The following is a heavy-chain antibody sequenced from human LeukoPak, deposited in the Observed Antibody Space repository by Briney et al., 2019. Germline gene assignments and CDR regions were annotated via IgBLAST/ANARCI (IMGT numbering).Heavy chain of an antibody. D-gene: IGHD6-19*01. J-gene: IGHJ4*02. CDR3: ARGPQIAVAGNLEIDY. V-gene: IGHV1-24*01. CDR2: FDPEDGET. CDR1: GYTFTSYG. Sequence: GASVKVSCKASGYTFTSYGISWVRQAPGKGLEWMGGFDPEDGETIYAQKFQGRVTMTEDTSTDTAYMELSSLRSEDMAVYYCARGPQIAVAGNLEIDYWGQGTLVTVSS.